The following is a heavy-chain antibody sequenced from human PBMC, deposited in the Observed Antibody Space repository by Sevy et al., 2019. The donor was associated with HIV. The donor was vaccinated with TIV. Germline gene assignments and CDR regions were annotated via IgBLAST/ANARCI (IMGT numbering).Heavy chain of an antibody. CDR3: ARPRQGIAVAGIGFDP. V-gene: IGHV1-2*06. J-gene: IGHJ5*02. D-gene: IGHD6-19*01. CDR2: INPNSGGT. Sequence: ASVKVSCKASGYTFTGYYMHLVRQAPGQGLEWMGRINPNSGGTNYAQKFQGRVTMTRDTSISTAYMELSRLRSDDTAVYYCARPRQGIAVAGIGFDPWGQGTLVTVSS. CDR1: GYTFTGYY.